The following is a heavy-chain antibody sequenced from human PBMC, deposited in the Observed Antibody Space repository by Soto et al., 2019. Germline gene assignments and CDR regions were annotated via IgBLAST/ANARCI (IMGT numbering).Heavy chain of an antibody. CDR3: ARGGTTVTDF. J-gene: IGHJ4*02. V-gene: IGHV3-11*06. D-gene: IGHD4-17*01. CDR1: GFTFNDYY. CDR2: ISSSSGYT. Sequence: QVQLVEFGGGLVKPGGSLRLSCVASGFTFNDYYMSWIRQAPGKGLEWVSYISSSSGYTNYADSVKGRFTISRDNARNSLYLQMNSLRAEDTAVYYCARGGTTVTDFWGQGTLVTVSS.